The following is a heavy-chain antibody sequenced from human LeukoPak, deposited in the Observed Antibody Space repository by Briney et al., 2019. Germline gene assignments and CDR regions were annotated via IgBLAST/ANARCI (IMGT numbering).Heavy chain of an antibody. CDR1: GYTFTSYF. CDR2: INPSGGST. V-gene: IGHV1-46*01. J-gene: IGHJ3*02. D-gene: IGHD2-15*01. CDR3: ARIYCSGGSCYSHGDAFDI. Sequence: SSVTVSCKASGYTFTSYFMHWVRQAPGKGPEGMGIINPSGGSTSYAQKFQGRVTMTRDTSTSTVYMELSSLRSEDTAVYYCARIYCSGGSCYSHGDAFDIWGQGTLVTVSS.